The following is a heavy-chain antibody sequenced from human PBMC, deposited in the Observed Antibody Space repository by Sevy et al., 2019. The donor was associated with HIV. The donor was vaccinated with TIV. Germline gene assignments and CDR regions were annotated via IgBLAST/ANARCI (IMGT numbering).Heavy chain of an antibody. CDR1: GFTFSSYW. CDR3: ASLFYGSADY. D-gene: IGHD3-10*01. J-gene: IGHJ4*02. CDR2: INLDGSET. Sequence: GGCLRLSCAASGFTFSSYWMNWVRQAPGKGLEWLATINLDGSETFYVDSVKGRFTISRHNPRKSVYLQMTSLSAEDTAVYYCASLFYGSADYWGQGTLVTVSS. V-gene: IGHV3-7*01.